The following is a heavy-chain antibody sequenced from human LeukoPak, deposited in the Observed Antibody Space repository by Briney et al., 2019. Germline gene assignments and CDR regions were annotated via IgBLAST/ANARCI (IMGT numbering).Heavy chain of an antibody. D-gene: IGHD3-22*01. CDR3: AKVGSYHDFDY. J-gene: IGHJ4*02. V-gene: IGHV3-30*18. CDR1: GFTFSDYG. Sequence: GRSLRLSCATSGFTFSDYGVHWVRQAPGKGLEWVAFISYDGSNKYYADSVKGRFTISRDNSKNTLYLQMNSLRAEDTAVYYCAKVGSYHDFDYWGQGTLVTVSS. CDR2: ISYDGSNK.